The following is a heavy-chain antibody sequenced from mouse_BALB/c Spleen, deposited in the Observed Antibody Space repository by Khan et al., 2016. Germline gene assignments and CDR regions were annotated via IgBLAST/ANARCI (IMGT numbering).Heavy chain of an antibody. CDR2: ILPGSGNS. CDR3: ASTWYSMDY. V-gene: IGHV1-9*01. J-gene: IGHJ4*01. CDR1: GYTFNNYW. Sequence: QVQLQQSGAELMKPGASVKISCKATGYTFNNYWIEWVKQRPGHGLEWIGDILPGSGNSNYNENLKGKATFTADTSSNTAYMQLRSLTSEDSAVYYCASTWYSMDYWGQGTSVTVSS.